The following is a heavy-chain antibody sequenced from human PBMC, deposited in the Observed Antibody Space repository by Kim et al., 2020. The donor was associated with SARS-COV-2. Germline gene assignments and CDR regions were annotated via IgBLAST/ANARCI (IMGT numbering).Heavy chain of an antibody. D-gene: IGHD6-13*01. J-gene: IGHJ1*01. CDR2: LSVSGGST. CDR3: AKRGIAATGTGYFQH. V-gene: IGHV3-23*01. CDR1: GFTFSNYG. Sequence: GGSLRLSCAASGFTFSNYGMRWVRQAPGKGLEWVSGLSVSGGSTFDADSVKGRFTISRDNSKNTLYLQMNSLRAEDTAVYYCAKRGIAATGTGYFQHWGQGTLVTVSS.